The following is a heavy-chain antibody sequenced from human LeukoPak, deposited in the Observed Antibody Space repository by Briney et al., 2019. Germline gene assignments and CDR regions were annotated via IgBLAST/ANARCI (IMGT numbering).Heavy chain of an antibody. Sequence: SETLSLTCTVSGGSISSYYWSWIRQPPGKGLEWIGYIYYSGSTNYNPSLKSRVTISVDTSKNQFSLKLSSVTAADTAVYYCARTVFEAFDIWGQGTMVTVSS. CDR1: GGSISSYY. CDR2: IYYSGST. J-gene: IGHJ3*02. V-gene: IGHV4-59*01. CDR3: ARTVFEAFDI.